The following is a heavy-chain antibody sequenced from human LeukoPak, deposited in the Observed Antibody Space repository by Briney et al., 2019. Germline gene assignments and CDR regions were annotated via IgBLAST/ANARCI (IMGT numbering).Heavy chain of an antibody. CDR2: INHSGST. V-gene: IGHV4-34*01. Sequence: SETLSLTCAVYGGSLSGYYWSWIRQPPGKGLEWIGEINHSGSTNYNPSLKSRVTISVDTSKNQFSLKLSSVTAADTAVYYCARGPAYDYVWGSYRPWGWFDPWGQGTLVTVSS. CDR3: ARGPAYDYVWGSYRPWGWFDP. J-gene: IGHJ5*02. CDR1: GGSLSGYY. D-gene: IGHD3-16*02.